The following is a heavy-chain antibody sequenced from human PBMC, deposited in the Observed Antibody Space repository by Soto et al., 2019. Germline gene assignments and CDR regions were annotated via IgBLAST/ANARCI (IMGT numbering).Heavy chain of an antibody. J-gene: IGHJ6*03. CDR2: INHSGST. D-gene: IGHD2-15*01. CDR1: GGSFSGYY. CDR3: ARLTKICSGGSCYKFYYYYYMDA. V-gene: IGHV4-34*01. Sequence: SETLSLTCAVYGGSFSGYYWSWIRQPPGKGLEWIGEINHSGSTNYNPSLKSRVTISVDTSKNQFSLKLSSVTAADTAVYYCARLTKICSGGSCYKFYYYYYMDAWGKGTTVTVSS.